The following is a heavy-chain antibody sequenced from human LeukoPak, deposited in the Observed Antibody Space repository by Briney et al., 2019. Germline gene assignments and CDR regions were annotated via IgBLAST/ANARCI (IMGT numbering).Heavy chain of an antibody. J-gene: IGHJ4*02. CDR1: GGSISSSSYY. D-gene: IGHD6-19*01. Sequence: SETLSLTCTVYGGSISSSSYYWGWIRQPPGKGLEWIGSMYYSGSTYYNPSLKSRVTISVGTSEIQFSLKLNSVTAADTAVYYCAGSGWNGGPFDSWGQGTLVTVSS. CDR3: AGSGWNGGPFDS. CDR2: MYYSGST. V-gene: IGHV4-39*07.